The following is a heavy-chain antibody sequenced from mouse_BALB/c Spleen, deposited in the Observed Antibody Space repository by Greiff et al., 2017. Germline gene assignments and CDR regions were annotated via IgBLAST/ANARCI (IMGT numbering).Heavy chain of an antibody. CDR3: ARDLRRYFDV. V-gene: IGHV5-9-4*01. D-gene: IGHD1-1*01. J-gene: IGHJ1*01. CDR1: GFTFSSYA. CDR2: ISSGGSYT. Sequence: EVQGVESGGGLVKPGGSLKLSCAASGFTFSSYAMSWVRQSPEKRLEWVAEISSGGSYTYYPDTVTGRFTISRDNAKNTLYLEMSSLRSEDTAMYYCARDLRRYFDVWGAGTTVTVSS.